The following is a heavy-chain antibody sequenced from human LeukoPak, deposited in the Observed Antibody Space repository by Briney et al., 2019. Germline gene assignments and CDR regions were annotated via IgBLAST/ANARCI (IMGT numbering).Heavy chain of an antibody. V-gene: IGHV4-39*01. CDR3: ARVDHYYFYMDV. Sequence: SETLSLTCTVSGASISTATYYWGWIRQSPGNGLEWIAKIYYSGSTYYNPSVMSRVTISIDMSKNQFSLNLSSVTAADTALYYCARVDHYYFYMDVWGKGTTVTVSS. CDR2: IYYSGST. J-gene: IGHJ6*03. CDR1: GASISTATYY.